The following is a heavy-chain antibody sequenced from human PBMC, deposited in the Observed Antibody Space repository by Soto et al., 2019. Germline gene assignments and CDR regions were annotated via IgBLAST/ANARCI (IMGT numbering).Heavy chain of an antibody. D-gene: IGHD6-6*01. J-gene: IGHJ4*02. Sequence: EVQLLESGGGLVQPGGSLRLSCAASGFTFSTYAMNWVHQAPGKGLEWVSAISGSGDRTYYADSVRGRFTISKDSSKNTLYLQMNSLRAEDTAVYYCAKDGAYSSSSLYYFDYWGQGTLVTVSS. CDR1: GFTFSTYA. CDR3: AKDGAYSSSSLYYFDY. V-gene: IGHV3-23*01. CDR2: ISGSGDRT.